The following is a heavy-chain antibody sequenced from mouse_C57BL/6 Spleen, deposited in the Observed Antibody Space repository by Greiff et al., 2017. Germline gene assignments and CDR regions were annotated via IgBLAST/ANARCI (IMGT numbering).Heavy chain of an antibody. J-gene: IGHJ2*01. CDR3: AREWITGTYFDY. CDR2: IYPSDSET. D-gene: IGHD4-1*01. Sequence: QVQLQQPGAELVRPGSSVKLSCKASGYTFTSYWMDWVKQRPGQGLEWIGNIYPSDSETHYNQKFKDKATLTVDKSSSTAYMQLSSLTSDDSAVYYWAREWITGTYFDYWGQATTLTVSS. CDR1: GYTFTSYW. V-gene: IGHV1-61*01.